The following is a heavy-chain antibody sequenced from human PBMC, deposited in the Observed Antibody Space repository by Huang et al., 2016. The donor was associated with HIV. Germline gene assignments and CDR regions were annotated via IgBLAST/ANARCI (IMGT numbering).Heavy chain of an antibody. CDR1: GFTFTNYA. CDR2: ISYHGSNI. Sequence: QVQLVESGGGVVQPGRSLRLSCAASGFTFTNYAMHWVRQAPGKGLEWVTLISYHGSNIYYTDSVKGRFSISRDKSKSTMFLHMNRLRFEDTAVYYCARGRDGRSGFYFGDFDNWGQGILVTVSS. D-gene: IGHD3-22*01. CDR3: ARGRDGRSGFYFGDFDN. V-gene: IGHV3-30*04. J-gene: IGHJ4*02.